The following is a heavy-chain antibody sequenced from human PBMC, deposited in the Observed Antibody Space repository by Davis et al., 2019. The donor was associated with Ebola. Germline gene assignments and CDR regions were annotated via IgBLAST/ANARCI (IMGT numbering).Heavy chain of an antibody. Sequence: GGSLRLSCAASGFTFSSYAMHWVRQAPGKGLEWVAVISYDGSNKYYADSVKGRFTISRDNSKNTLYLQMNSLRAEDTAVYYCAGEIQSGYDFWSGYHDYYYYGMDVWGQGTTVTVSS. CDR1: GFTFSSYA. V-gene: IGHV3-30-3*01. CDR3: AGEIQSGYDFWSGYHDYYYYGMDV. D-gene: IGHD3-3*01. CDR2: ISYDGSNK. J-gene: IGHJ6*02.